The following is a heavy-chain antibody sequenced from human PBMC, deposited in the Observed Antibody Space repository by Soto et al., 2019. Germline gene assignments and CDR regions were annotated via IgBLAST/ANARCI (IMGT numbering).Heavy chain of an antibody. Sequence: ASVKVSCKASGGTFSSYAISWVRQAPGQGLEWMGGIIPIFGTANYAQKFQGRVTITADESTSTTYMELSSLRSEDTAVYYCARRSSSWQRYYYYYYGMDVWGQGTTVTISS. V-gene: IGHV1-69*13. CDR3: ARRSSSWQRYYYYYYGMDV. J-gene: IGHJ6*02. CDR2: IIPIFGTA. CDR1: GGTFSSYA. D-gene: IGHD6-13*01.